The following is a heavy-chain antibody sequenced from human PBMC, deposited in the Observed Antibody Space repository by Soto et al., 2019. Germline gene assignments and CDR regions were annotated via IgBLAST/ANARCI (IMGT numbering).Heavy chain of an antibody. J-gene: IGHJ3*02. Sequence: QVQLVQSGAEVKKPGSSVKVSCKASGGTFSSYAISWVRQAPGQGLEWMGGIIPIFGTANYAQKFQGRVTITADESTSTAYRELSSLRSEDTAVYYCARGVLDGDYEFDAFDIWGQGTMVTVSS. CDR1: GGTFSSYA. CDR3: ARGVLDGDYEFDAFDI. CDR2: IIPIFGTA. D-gene: IGHD4-17*01. V-gene: IGHV1-69*01.